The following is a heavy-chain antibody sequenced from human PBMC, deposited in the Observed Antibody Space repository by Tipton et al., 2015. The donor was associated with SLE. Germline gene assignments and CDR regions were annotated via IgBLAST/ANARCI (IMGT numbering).Heavy chain of an antibody. CDR3: ATYDSSGYYHRVRYFDF. Sequence: GLVKPSETLSLTCAVYGGSFSGYYWSWIRQSPGKGLEWLGEINHSGSTNYNPSLKSRVTLLVDTSKNQFSLKLTSVTAADTAVYYCATYDSSGYYHRVRYFDFWGQGTLVTVSS. D-gene: IGHD3-22*01. CDR1: GGSFSGYY. V-gene: IGHV4-34*01. J-gene: IGHJ4*02. CDR2: INHSGST.